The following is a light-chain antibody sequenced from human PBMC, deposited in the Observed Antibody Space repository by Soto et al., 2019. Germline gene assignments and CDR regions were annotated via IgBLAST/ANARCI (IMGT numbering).Light chain of an antibody. J-gene: IGLJ2*01. CDR1: SSNIGVNT. CDR3: SSYATSNILI. V-gene: IGLV1-44*01. CDR2: SNN. Sequence: QSVLTQTPSASGTPGQRVTISCSGSSSNIGVNTVNWYQHVPGTAPTLVIYSNNQRPSGVPDRFSGSRSGTSASLAISGLQSEDEADYYCSSYATSNILIFGGGTKLTVL.